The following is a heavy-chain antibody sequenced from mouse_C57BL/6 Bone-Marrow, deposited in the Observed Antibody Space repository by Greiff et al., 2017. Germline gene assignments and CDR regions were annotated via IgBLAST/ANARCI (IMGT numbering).Heavy chain of an antibody. CDR2: IYPGSGST. V-gene: IGHV1-55*01. D-gene: IGHD2-1*01. Sequence: QVQLQQPGAELVKPGASVKMSCKASGYTFTSYWITWVKQRPGQGLEWIGDIYPGSGSTNYNEKFKSKATLTVDTSSSTAYMQLSSLTSEDSAVYYSVGIYYGNEDFDYWGQGTTLTVSS. CDR1: GYTFTSYW. CDR3: VGIYYGNEDFDY. J-gene: IGHJ2*01.